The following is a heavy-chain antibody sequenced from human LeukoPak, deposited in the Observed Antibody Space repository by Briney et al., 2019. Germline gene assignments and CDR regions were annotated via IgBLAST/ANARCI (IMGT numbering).Heavy chain of an antibody. J-gene: IGHJ4*02. D-gene: IGHD1-26*01. CDR3: AKGSRGNYDY. Sequence: GGSLRLSCAASGFTFSNYAMTWVRQAPGKGLEWVSSITDRGSDTYYADSVKGQFAISRDNSKNTLYLQMNSLRVEDTAVYYCAKGSRGNYDYWGQGTLVTVSS. CDR1: GFTFSNYA. V-gene: IGHV3-23*01. CDR2: ITDRGSDT.